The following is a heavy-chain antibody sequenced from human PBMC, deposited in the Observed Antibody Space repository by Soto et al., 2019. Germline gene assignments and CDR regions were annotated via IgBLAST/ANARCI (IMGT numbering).Heavy chain of an antibody. CDR2: LSGGGGTT. Sequence: GGSLRLSCAASGFTLSSCAMSWVRQAPGKGPEWVSALSGGGGTTYYADSVKGRFTISRDNSKNTLYLQMNSLRAEDTAVYFCAKSPIIAAPGHIDYWGQGTLVTVSS. D-gene: IGHD6-13*01. CDR3: AKSPIIAAPGHIDY. V-gene: IGHV3-23*01. J-gene: IGHJ4*02. CDR1: GFTLSSCA.